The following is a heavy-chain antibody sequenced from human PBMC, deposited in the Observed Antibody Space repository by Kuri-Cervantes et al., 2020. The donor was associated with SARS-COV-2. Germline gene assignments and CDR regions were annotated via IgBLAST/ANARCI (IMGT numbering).Heavy chain of an antibody. Sequence: SVKVSCKASGGTFSSYAISWVRQAPGQGLEWMGGIIPIFGTANYAQKFQGRVTITTDESTSTAYMELSRLRSEDTAVYYCARVKDSRSSYFDYWGQGTLVTVSS. J-gene: IGHJ4*02. CDR1: GGTFSSYA. V-gene: IGHV1-69*05. CDR2: IIPIFGTA. CDR3: ARVKDSRSSYFDY. D-gene: IGHD6-6*01.